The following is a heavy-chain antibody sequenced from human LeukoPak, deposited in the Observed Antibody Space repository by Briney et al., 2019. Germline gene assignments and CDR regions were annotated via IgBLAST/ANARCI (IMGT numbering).Heavy chain of an antibody. CDR2: IRNDGSNK. Sequence: PGGSLRLSCAASGFTFSGYGMHWVRQAPGKGLEWVAFIRNDGSNKYYAGSMKGRFTISRDNSKYTLYLQINSLRTEDTAIYYCAKDDILTGYSLDYWGQGTLVTVSS. V-gene: IGHV3-30*02. J-gene: IGHJ4*02. CDR3: AKDDILTGYSLDY. D-gene: IGHD3-9*01. CDR1: GFTFSGYG.